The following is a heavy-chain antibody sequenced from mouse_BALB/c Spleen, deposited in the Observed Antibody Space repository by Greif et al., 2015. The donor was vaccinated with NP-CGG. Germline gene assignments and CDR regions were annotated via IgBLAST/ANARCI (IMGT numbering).Heavy chain of an antibody. Sequence: EVKVVESGGGLVQPGGSLKLSCAASGFTFSSYTMSWVRQTPEKRLEWVAYISNGGGSTYYPDTVKGRFTISRDNAKNTLYLQMSSLKSEDTAMYYCARHEEGLRRGFAYWGQGTLVTVSA. CDR1: GFTFSSYT. J-gene: IGHJ3*01. CDR2: ISNGGGST. V-gene: IGHV5-12-2*01. CDR3: ARHEEGLRRGFAY. D-gene: IGHD2-4*01.